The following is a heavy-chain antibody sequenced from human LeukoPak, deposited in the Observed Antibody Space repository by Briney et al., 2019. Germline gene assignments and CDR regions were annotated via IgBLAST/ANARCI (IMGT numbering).Heavy chain of an antibody. D-gene: IGHD5-12*01. CDR2: ISYNGRT. CDR1: SGSISRSTYY. Sequence: SETLSLTCTVSSGSISRSTYYWGWIRQPPGKGLEWIGDISYNGRTNYTPSLKSRVTISVDTSKNQFSLKLRFVTASDTAVYYCVRQDIVATIDYWGQGTLITVSS. J-gene: IGHJ4*02. CDR3: VRQDIVATIDY. V-gene: IGHV4-39*01.